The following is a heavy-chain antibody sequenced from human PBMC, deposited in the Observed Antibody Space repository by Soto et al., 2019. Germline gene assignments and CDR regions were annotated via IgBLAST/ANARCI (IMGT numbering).Heavy chain of an antibody. D-gene: IGHD6-13*01. V-gene: IGHV4-34*01. CDR3: ARGLRSSSWFMNYYYGMDV. CDR1: GGSLSGYY. CDR2: INHSGST. Sequence: SETLSLTCAVYGGSLSGYYWSWIRQPPGKWLEWIGEINHSGSTNYNPSLKSRVTISVDTSKNQFSLKLSSVTAADTAVYYCARGLRSSSWFMNYYYGMDVWGQGXTVTVYS. J-gene: IGHJ6*02.